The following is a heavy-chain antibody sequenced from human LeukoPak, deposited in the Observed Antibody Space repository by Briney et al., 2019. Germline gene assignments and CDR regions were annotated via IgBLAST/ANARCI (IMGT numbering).Heavy chain of an antibody. CDR1: GFTFDDYA. J-gene: IGHJ4*02. V-gene: IGHV3-9*01. D-gene: IGHD6-13*01. CDR3: ASRYSSSPYFGPPYPLDY. Sequence: PGGSLRLSCAASGFTFDDYAMHWVRQAPGKGLEWVSGIGWSSGNIAYADSVRGRFTIPRDNAKNSLYLQMNSLRAEDTAVYYCASRYSSSPYFGPPYPLDYWGQGTLVTVSS. CDR2: IGWSSGNI.